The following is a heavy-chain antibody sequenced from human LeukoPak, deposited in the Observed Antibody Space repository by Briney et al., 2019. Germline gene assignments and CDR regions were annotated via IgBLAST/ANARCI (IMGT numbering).Heavy chain of an antibody. V-gene: IGHV4-38-2*02. CDR2: IYHSGST. J-gene: IGHJ4*02. CDR1: GYSISSGYY. Sequence: SETLSLTCTVSGYSISSGYYWGWIRQPPGKGLEWIGSIYHSGSTYYNPSLKSRVTISVDTSRNQFSLKLSSVTAADTAVYYCAKSSYSIFDYWGQGTLVTVSS. CDR3: AKSSYSIFDY. D-gene: IGHD5-18*01.